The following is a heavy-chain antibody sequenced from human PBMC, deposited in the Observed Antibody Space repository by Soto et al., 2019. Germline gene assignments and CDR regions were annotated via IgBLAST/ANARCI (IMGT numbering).Heavy chain of an antibody. J-gene: IGHJ4*02. Sequence: SETLSLTCTVSGGSISSGGYYWSWIRQHPGKGLEWIGYIYYSGSTYYNPSLKSRVTISVDTSKNQFSLKLSSVTAADTAVYYCATDLARELSSPDFDYWGQGTLVTVSS. D-gene: IGHD3-16*02. V-gene: IGHV4-31*03. CDR1: GGSISSGGYY. CDR2: IYYSGST. CDR3: ATDLARELSSPDFDY.